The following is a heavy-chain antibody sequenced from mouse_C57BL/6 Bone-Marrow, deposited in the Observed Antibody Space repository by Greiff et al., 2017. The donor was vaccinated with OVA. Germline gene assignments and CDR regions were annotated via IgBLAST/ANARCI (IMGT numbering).Heavy chain of an antibody. CDR2: IYPGDGDT. Sequence: LVESGAELVKPGASVEISCKASGYAFRSYWLNWVQQRPGKGLEWIGQIYPGDGDTNYNGKFKGKATLTADKSSSTAYKQLSSRTSEDSAVYFCERGYFWGQGTTLTVSS. CDR3: ERGYF. J-gene: IGHJ2*01. V-gene: IGHV1-80*01. CDR1: GYAFRSYW.